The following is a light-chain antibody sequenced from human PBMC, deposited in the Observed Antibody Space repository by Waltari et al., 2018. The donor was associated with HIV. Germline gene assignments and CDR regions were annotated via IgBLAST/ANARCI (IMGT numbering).Light chain of an antibody. CDR3: QQSGSSPFT. V-gene: IGKV3-20*01. CDR1: QSVTSNY. Sequence: EIVLTQSPAPLSLSPGEGATLSCRASQSVTSNYLAWYQQKPGQPPRLLIYGATSRATGIPDRFSGSGSGTDFTLTISRLEPEDFAVYYCQQSGSSPFTFGPGTKVDIK. J-gene: IGKJ3*01. CDR2: GAT.